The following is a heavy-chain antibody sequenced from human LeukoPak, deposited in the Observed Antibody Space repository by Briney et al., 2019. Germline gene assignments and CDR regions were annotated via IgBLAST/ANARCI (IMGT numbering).Heavy chain of an antibody. CDR3: ARDRGSYSSSWYVGWFDP. CDR1: GGSISSYY. D-gene: IGHD6-13*01. CDR2: IYTSGST. V-gene: IGHV4-4*07. Sequence: SETLSLTCTVSGGSISSYYWSWIRQPAGKGLEWIGRIYTSGSTNYNPSLKSRVTMSVDTSKNQFSLKLSSVTAADTAVYYCARDRGSYSSSWYVGWFDPWGQGTLVTVSS. J-gene: IGHJ5*02.